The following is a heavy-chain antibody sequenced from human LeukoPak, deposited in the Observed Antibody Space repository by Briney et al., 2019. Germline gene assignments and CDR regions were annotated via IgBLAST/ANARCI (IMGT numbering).Heavy chain of an antibody. CDR1: GFTFSSYW. J-gene: IGHJ4*02. D-gene: IGHD1-14*01. CDR3: ARDDLAITTPLFDY. CDR2: IKSDGSIT. Sequence: GGSLRPSCAASGFTFSSYWMHWVRQAPGKGLVWVSRIKSDGSITNYADSVKGRFTISRDNAKNTLYVQMNSLRAEDTAVYYCARDDLAITTPLFDYWGQGTLVTVSS. V-gene: IGHV3-74*01.